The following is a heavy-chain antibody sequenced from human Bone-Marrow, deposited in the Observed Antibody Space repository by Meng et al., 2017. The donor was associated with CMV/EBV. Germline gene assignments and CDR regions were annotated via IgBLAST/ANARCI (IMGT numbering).Heavy chain of an antibody. CDR3: ARVRDSSGWYHLDY. CDR1: GYTFTGYY. CDR2: INPNSGGT. D-gene: IGHD6-19*01. V-gene: IGHV1-2*02. Sequence: ASVKVSCKASGYTFTGYYMHWVRQAPGQGLEWMGWINPNSGGTNYAQKFQGRVTMTRDTSISTAYMELSRLRSDDTAVYYCARVRDSSGWYHLDYWGPGTLVTVSS. J-gene: IGHJ4*02.